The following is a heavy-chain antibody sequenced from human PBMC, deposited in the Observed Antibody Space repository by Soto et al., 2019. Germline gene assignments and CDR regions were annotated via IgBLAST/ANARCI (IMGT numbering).Heavy chain of an antibody. J-gene: IGHJ4*02. V-gene: IGHV4-30-4*01. CDR1: GGSLSSGDYY. CDR2: IYYSGST. Sequence: SETLSLTCTVSGGSLSSGDYYWSWIRQPPGKGLEWIVYIYYSGSTYYNPSLKSRVTISLDTSKNQFSLKLSSVTPADTAVYYCSIGGSSIAVRPFYYWGQGTLVTVSS. D-gene: IGHD6-6*01. CDR3: SIGGSSIAVRPFYY.